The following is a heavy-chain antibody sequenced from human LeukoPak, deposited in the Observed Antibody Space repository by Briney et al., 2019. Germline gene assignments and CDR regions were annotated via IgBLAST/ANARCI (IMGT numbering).Heavy chain of an antibody. CDR2: IYSGGST. J-gene: IGHJ3*02. CDR1: GFTVSSNY. CDR3: ARVSYRAPLRYFDWLSPGGAFDT. Sequence: GGSLRLSCAASGFTVSSNYLSWVRQAPGKGLEWVSVIYSGGSTYYADSVKGRFTISRDNSKNTLYLQMNSLRAEDTAVYYCARVSYRAPLRYFDWLSPGGAFDTWGQGTMVTVSS. V-gene: IGHV3-53*01. D-gene: IGHD3-9*01.